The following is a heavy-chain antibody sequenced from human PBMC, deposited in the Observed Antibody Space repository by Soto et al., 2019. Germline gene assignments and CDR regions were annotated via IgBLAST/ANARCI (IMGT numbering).Heavy chain of an antibody. D-gene: IGHD1-20*01. Sequence: SEILSLTCAVYGGYFSGYYWSWIRQPPGKGLEWIGEVNHSGSTNYNPSLKSRVTISVDTSKNQFSLKLSSVTAADTAVYYCARGRGIPRPYYYYYMDVWGKGTTVTVSS. CDR3: ARGRGIPRPYYYYYMDV. J-gene: IGHJ6*03. CDR1: GGYFSGYY. CDR2: VNHSGST. V-gene: IGHV4-34*01.